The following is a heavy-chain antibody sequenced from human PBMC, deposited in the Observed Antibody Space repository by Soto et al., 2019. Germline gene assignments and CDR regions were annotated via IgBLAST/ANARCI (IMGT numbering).Heavy chain of an antibody. CDR2: ISYDGSNK. Sequence: QVQLVESGGGVVQPGRSLRLSCAASGFTFSSYGMHWVRQAPGKGLEWVAVISYDGSNKYYADSVKGRFTISRDNSKNTLYLQMNSLRAEDTAVYYCAKGLSSSSWYSNPFDYWGQGTLVTVSS. D-gene: IGHD6-13*01. CDR1: GFTFSSYG. V-gene: IGHV3-30*18. J-gene: IGHJ4*02. CDR3: AKGLSSSSWYSNPFDY.